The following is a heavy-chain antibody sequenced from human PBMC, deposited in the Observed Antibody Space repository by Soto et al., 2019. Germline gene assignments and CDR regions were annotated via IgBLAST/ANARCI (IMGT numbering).Heavy chain of an antibody. V-gene: IGHV3-30*18. CDR3: AKHLRAVAGYLHGMDV. J-gene: IGHJ6*01. Sequence: QVQLVESGGGVVQPGRSLRLSCAASGFTFSSYGMHWVRQAPGKGLEWVAVISHDGSNKYFADSVKGRFTISRDNSQNTLYLHMNRLRAEDTAVYYCAKHLRAVAGYLHGMDVWGQGTTVTVAS. CDR1: GFTFSSYG. CDR2: ISHDGSNK. D-gene: IGHD6-19*01.